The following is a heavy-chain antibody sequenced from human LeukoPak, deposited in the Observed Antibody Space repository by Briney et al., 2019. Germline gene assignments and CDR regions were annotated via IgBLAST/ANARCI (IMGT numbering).Heavy chain of an antibody. J-gene: IGHJ4*02. D-gene: IGHD6-6*01. CDR2: ISSSSSYI. V-gene: IGHV3-21*01. CDR3: ARNDYSSSSYFY. CDR1: GFTFGSYS. Sequence: GGSLRLSCAASGFTFGSYSMTWVRQAPGKGLEWVSFISSSSSYIYYADSVRGRFTISRDNAKNSLFLQMNSLRAEDTAVYYCARNDYSSSSYFYWGQGTLVTVSS.